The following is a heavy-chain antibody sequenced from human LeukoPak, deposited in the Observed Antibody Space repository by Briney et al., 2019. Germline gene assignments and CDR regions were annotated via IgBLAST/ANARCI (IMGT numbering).Heavy chain of an antibody. J-gene: IGHJ4*02. D-gene: IGHD3/OR15-3a*01. CDR1: GFSVSTSY. Sequence: PGGSLRLSCAASGFSVSTSYINWVRQAPGKALEWVSVIYSDGSTKYADSVKARFTISRDNSKNTVYLQMKSLRVEDTAVYYCARGTLDNWGQGTLVTVSS. CDR2: IYSDGST. CDR3: ARGTLDN. V-gene: IGHV3-53*01.